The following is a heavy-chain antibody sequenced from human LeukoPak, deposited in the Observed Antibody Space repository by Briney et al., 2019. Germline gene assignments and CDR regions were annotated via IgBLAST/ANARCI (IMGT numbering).Heavy chain of an antibody. D-gene: IGHD1-26*01. V-gene: IGHV1-8*01. CDR1: GYTFTSYD. Sequence: SVKVSCKASGYTFTSYDINWVRQATGQGLEWMGWMNPNSGNTGYAQKFQGRVTMTRNTSISTAYMELSSLRSEDTAVYYCAREAGAPRAFDFWGQGTMVTMSS. J-gene: IGHJ3*01. CDR3: AREAGAPRAFDF. CDR2: MNPNSGNT.